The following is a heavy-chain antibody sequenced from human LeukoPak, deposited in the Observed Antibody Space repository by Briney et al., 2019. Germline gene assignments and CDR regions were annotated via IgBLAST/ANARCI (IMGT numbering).Heavy chain of an antibody. CDR2: ISGSGDST. D-gene: IGHD6-19*01. V-gene: IGHV3-23*01. J-gene: IGHJ6*03. CDR1: GFTFGSYA. Sequence: GGSLRLSCAASGFTFGSYAMTWVRQAPGKGLEWVSGISGSGDSTYYADSVKGRFTISRDNSKKTLYLQMNSLRAEDTAVYYCAKEPRYSSSNYYYYYMDVWGKGITVTVPS. CDR3: AKEPRYSSSNYYYYYMDV.